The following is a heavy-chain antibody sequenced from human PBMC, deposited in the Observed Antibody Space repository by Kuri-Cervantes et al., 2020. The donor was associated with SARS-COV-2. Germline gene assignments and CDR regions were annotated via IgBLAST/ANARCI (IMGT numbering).Heavy chain of an antibody. CDR2: INHSGST. D-gene: IGHD3-10*01. CDR1: GGSFSGYY. V-gene: IGHV4-34*01. CDR3: ARHSPPRITMVRGVITTYFDY. Sequence: GSLRLSCAVYGGSFSGYYWSWIRQPPGKGLEWIGEINHSGSTNYNPSLKSQVTISVDTSKNQFSLKLSSVTAADTAVYYCARHSPPRITMVRGVITTYFDYWGQGTLVTVSS. J-gene: IGHJ4*02.